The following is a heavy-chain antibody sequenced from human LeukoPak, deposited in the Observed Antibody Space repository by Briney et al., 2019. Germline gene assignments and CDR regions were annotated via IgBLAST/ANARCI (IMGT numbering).Heavy chain of an antibody. D-gene: IGHD1-1*01. CDR1: GGSISSYY. Sequence: PSETLSLTCTVSGGSISSYYWSWIRQPAGKGLEWIGRIYTSGSTNYNPSLKSRVTMSVDTSKNQFSLKLSSVTAADTAVYYCAGDYKYYYYYYMDVWGKETTVTISS. V-gene: IGHV4-4*07. J-gene: IGHJ6*03. CDR3: AGDYKYYYYYYMDV. CDR2: IYTSGST.